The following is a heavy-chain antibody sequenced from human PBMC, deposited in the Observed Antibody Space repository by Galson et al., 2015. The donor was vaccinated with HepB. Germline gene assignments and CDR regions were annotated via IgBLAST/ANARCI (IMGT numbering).Heavy chain of an antibody. J-gene: IGHJ4*02. CDR3: ARGGDYGSGSLIDY. D-gene: IGHD3-10*01. CDR2: IYYSGSS. V-gene: IGHV4-61*08. CDR1: GGSISSSGHS. Sequence: ETLSLTCAVSGGSISSSGHSWSWIRQPPGKGLEWIGYIYYSGSSNYNPSLKSRVTISVDTSKNQFSLKLSSVTAADTALYYCARGGDYGSGSLIDYWGQGTLVTVSS.